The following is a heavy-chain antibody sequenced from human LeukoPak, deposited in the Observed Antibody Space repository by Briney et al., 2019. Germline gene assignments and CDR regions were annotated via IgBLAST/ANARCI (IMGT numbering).Heavy chain of an antibody. J-gene: IGHJ5*02. CDR2: INHSGST. D-gene: IGHD3-16*01. CDR1: GGSFSGYY. CDR3: ARAVWGFDP. V-gene: IGHV4-34*01. Sequence: SETLSLTCAVYGGSFSGYYWSWIRQPPGKGLEWVGEINHSGSTNYNPSLKSRVTISVDTSKNQFSLKLSSVTAADTAVYYCARAVWGFDPRGQGTLVTVSS.